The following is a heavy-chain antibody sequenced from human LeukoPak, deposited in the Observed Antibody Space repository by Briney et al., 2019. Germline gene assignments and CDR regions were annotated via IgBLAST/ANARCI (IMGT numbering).Heavy chain of an antibody. V-gene: IGHV3-7*01. CDR3: AKDARDYSAYYYYGMDV. J-gene: IGHJ6*02. Sequence: GGSLRLSCAASGFTFSSYWMSWVRQAPGKGLEWVANIKQDGSEKYYVDSVKGRFTISRDNSKNTLYLQMNSLRAEDTAVYYCAKDARDYSAYYYYGMDVWGQGTTVTVSS. CDR1: GFTFSSYW. D-gene: IGHD2-15*01. CDR2: IKQDGSEK.